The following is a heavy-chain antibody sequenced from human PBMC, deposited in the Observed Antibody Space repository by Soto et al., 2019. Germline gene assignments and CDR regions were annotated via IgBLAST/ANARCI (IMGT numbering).Heavy chain of an antibody. V-gene: IGHV3-66*01. J-gene: IGHJ4*02. CDR3: ARDVTVTTPSYFND. CDR2: LYAGGTT. D-gene: IGHD4-17*01. Sequence: EVQLVEFGGHLVQPGGSLRLSCAASGLNIKTNYMSWVRQAPGKGLEWVSSLYAGGTTYYADSVKGRFAISRDNSGNTLYLQMSSLRAEDTAVYYCARDVTVTTPSYFNDWGQGTLVTVSS. CDR1: GLNIKTNY.